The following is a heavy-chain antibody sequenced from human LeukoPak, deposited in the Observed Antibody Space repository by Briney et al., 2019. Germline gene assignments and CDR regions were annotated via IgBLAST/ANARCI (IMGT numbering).Heavy chain of an antibody. CDR3: ARGLVGAYSYFDY. D-gene: IGHD1-26*01. CDR1: GGSISSSSYY. CDR2: IYYSGST. Sequence: PSETLSLTCTVSGGSISSSSYYWGWIRQPPGKGLEWIGSIYYSGSTYYNPSLKSRVTISVDTPKNQFSLKLSSVTAADTAVYYCARGLVGAYSYFDYWGQGTLVTVSS. J-gene: IGHJ4*02. V-gene: IGHV4-39*07.